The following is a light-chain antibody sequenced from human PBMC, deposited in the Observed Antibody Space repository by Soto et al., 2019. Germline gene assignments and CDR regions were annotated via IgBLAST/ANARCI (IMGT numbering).Light chain of an antibody. V-gene: IGKV3-20*01. CDR2: NTS. Sequence: EIVLTQSPGTLSLSPGERGTLSCRASQRFGSSNLAWYQQKSGQAPRLLIYNTSTRATGIPDRFSGSGSGTDFTLSISGLEPEDFAVYYCQHYGGSFIFGPGTKVDFK. CDR3: QHYGGSFI. J-gene: IGKJ3*01. CDR1: QRFGSSN.